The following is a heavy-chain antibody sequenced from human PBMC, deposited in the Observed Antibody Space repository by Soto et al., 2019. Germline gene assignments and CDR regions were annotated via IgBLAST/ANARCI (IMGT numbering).Heavy chain of an antibody. CDR2: INSDGRST. CDR1: ETTFSSYW. J-gene: IGHJ3*02. CDR3: AGRTSSDYADAFDM. V-gene: IGHV3-74*01. D-gene: IGHD3-22*01. Sequence: EVQLVESGGGLVQSGGSLRLSCAVSETTFSSYWMHWVRQAPGKGLVWVSRINSDGRSTSYADSVKGRFTISRDNAKNTQYLQMNSLRAEDAAVYYCAGRTSSDYADAFDMWGQGTTVTVSA.